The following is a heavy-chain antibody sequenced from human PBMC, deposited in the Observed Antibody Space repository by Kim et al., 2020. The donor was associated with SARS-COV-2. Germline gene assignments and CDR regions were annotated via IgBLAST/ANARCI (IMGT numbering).Heavy chain of an antibody. D-gene: IGHD1-26*01. CDR2: ISAYNGNT. V-gene: IGHV1-18*04. CDR3: ARGVQSEWELPPLPFDY. Sequence: ASVKVSCKASGYTFTSYGISWVRQAPGQGLEWMGWISAYNGNTNYAQKLQGRVTMTTDTSTSTAYMELRSLRSDDTAVYYCARGVQSEWELPPLPFDYWGQGTLVTVSS. CDR1: GYTFTSYG. J-gene: IGHJ4*02.